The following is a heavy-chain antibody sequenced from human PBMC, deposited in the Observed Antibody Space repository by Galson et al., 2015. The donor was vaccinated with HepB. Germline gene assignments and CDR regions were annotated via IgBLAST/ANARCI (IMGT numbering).Heavy chain of an antibody. V-gene: IGHV1-69*13. D-gene: IGHD6-19*01. J-gene: IGHJ3*02. CDR2: IIPIFGTA. CDR1: GGTFSSYA. CDR3: ASIFGIAVAGTGAFDI. Sequence: SVKVSCKASGGTFSSYAISWVRQAPGQGLEWMGGIIPIFGTANYAQKFQGRVTITADESTSTAYMELSSLRSEDTAVYYCASIFGIAVAGTGAFDIWGQGTMVTVSS.